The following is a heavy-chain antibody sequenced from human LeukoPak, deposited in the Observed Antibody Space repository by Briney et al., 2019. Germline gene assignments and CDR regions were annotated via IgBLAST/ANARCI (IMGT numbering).Heavy chain of an antibody. D-gene: IGHD3-10*01. J-gene: IGHJ4*02. CDR3: AKDQGYGSGTFLDY. V-gene: IGHV3-30*18. Sequence: PGRSLRLSCAASGFTFTTYSMLWVRQAPDKGLEWVAVIPYNGNNQYYADSVKGRFTISRDNSKNTLYLQMNSLRAEDTAVYYCAKDQGYGSGTFLDYWGQGTLVTVSS. CDR2: IPYNGNNQ. CDR1: GFTFTTYS.